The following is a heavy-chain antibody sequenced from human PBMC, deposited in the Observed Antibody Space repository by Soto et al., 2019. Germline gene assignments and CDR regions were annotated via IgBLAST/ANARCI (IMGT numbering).Heavy chain of an antibody. Sequence: EVQLVESGGGLVKPGGSLRLSCAASGFSFSSFTMNWVRQAPGKGLEWVSSIDTSSTYIYYADSVTGRFTISRDNAKILVYLRVHSLRVKETGVDDCAREMGSYNWDDGLMDVWGQGTTVTVSS. D-gene: IGHD1-20*01. J-gene: IGHJ6*02. CDR2: IDTSSTYI. CDR1: GFSFSSFT. V-gene: IGHV3-21*02. CDR3: AREMGSYNWDDGLMDV.